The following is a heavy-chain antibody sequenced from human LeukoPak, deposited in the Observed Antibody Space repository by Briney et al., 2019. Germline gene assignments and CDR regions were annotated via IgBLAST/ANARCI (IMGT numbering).Heavy chain of an antibody. CDR3: AGGITGGDF. Sequence: EASVKVSCKASGYTFTGYYIHWVRQAPGQGLEWMGWTNPNGGGTNYAQKFQGRVTMTRDTSISTAYMELNRLTFDDTALYYCAGGITGGDFWGQGTLVTVSS. CDR2: TNPNGGGT. V-gene: IGHV1-2*02. D-gene: IGHD1-14*01. CDR1: GYTFTGYY. J-gene: IGHJ4*02.